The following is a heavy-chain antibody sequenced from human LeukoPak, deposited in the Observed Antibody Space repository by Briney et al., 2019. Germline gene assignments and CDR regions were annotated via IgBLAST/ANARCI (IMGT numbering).Heavy chain of an antibody. V-gene: IGHV1-69*04. CDR1: GGTFSSYA. Sequence: GASVKVSCKASGGTFSSYAISWVRQAPGQGLEWMGRIIPIFGIANYAQKFQGRVTITADKSTSTAYMELSSLRSEDTAVYYCASRYCSSTSCYKGSYYYYGMDVWGQGTTDTVSS. CDR2: IIPIFGIA. D-gene: IGHD2-2*02. CDR3: ASRYCSSTSCYKGSYYYYGMDV. J-gene: IGHJ6*02.